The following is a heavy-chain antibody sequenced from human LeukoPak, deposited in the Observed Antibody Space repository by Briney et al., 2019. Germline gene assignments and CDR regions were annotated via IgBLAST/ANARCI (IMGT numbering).Heavy chain of an antibody. CDR2: IWYDGSNK. J-gene: IGHJ5*02. CDR3: ARDIAAAVNWFDP. V-gene: IGHV3-33*01. CDR1: GFTVSSYG. D-gene: IGHD6-13*01. Sequence: PGGSLRLSCAAAGFTVSSYGMHWVRQAPGEGLEWGEVIWYDGSNKYYADSVKGRFTISRDNSKNTLYLQMNSLRAEDTAVYYCARDIAAAVNWFDPWGQGTLVTVSS.